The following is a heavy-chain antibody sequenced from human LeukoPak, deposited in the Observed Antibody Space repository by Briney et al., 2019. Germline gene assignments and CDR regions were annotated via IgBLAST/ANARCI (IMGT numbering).Heavy chain of an antibody. CDR1: GYTFTSYY. CDR2: INPSGGST. V-gene: IGHV1-46*01. J-gene: IGHJ4*02. Sequence: ASVKVSCKASGYTFTSYYMHWVRQAPGQGLEWMGLINPSGGSTSYGQRFQGRVTMTRDTSTSTVYMELSSLRSEDTAVYYCASPWPNCSSTSCYIVYWGQGTLVTVSS. CDR3: ASPWPNCSSTSCYIVY. D-gene: IGHD2-2*02.